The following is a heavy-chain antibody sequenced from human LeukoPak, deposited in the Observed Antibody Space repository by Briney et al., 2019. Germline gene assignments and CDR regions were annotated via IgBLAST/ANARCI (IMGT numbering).Heavy chain of an antibody. CDR2: FDPEDGET. V-gene: IGHV1-24*01. Sequence: ASVKVSCKVSGYTLTELSMHWVRQAPGKGLEWTGGFDPEDGETIYAQKFQGRVTMTEDTSTDTAYMELSSLRSEDTAVYYCATGAMVRGMVMYYFDYWGQGTLVTVSS. D-gene: IGHD3-10*01. CDR1: GYTLTELS. J-gene: IGHJ4*02. CDR3: ATGAMVRGMVMYYFDY.